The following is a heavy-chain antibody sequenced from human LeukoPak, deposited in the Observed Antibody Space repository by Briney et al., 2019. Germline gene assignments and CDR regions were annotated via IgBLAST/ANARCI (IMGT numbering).Heavy chain of an antibody. D-gene: IGHD3-22*01. Sequence: LSGGSLRLSCAASGFTVSSNYMSWVRQAPGKGLEWVSVIYSGGSTYYADSVKGRFTISRDNSKNTLYLQMNSLRAEDTAVYYCARDQAYYDSSGNDAFDIWGQGTMVTVSS. CDR1: GFTVSSNY. CDR3: ARDQAYYDSSGNDAFDI. V-gene: IGHV3-66*01. J-gene: IGHJ3*02. CDR2: IYSGGST.